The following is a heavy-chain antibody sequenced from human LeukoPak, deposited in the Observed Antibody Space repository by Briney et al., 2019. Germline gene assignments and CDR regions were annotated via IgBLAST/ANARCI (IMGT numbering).Heavy chain of an antibody. CDR3: ARALGAAVALSDF. CDR1: GFTFSDYY. CDR2: ISSSATGSNT. D-gene: IGHD6-19*01. V-gene: IGHV3-11*01. Sequence: GGSLSLSCAASGFTFSDYYLSWVRQAPGKRLEWVSFISSSATGSNTWYADSVKGRFTISRDNAKKSLFLQMNSLRAEDTAVYYCARALGAAVALSDFWGQGTLVTVSS. J-gene: IGHJ4*02.